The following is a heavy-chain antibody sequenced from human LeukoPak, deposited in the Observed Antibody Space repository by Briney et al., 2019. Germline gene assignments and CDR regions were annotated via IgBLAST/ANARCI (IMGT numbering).Heavy chain of an antibody. CDR1: GFSLSTSGMC. CDR2: IDWDDDK. V-gene: IGHV2-70*01. D-gene: IGHD4-17*01. J-gene: IGHJ4*02. CDR3: ARIRDDYGDYYFDY. Sequence: SGPTLVNPTQTLTLTCTFSGFSLSTSGMCVSWIRQPPGKALERLALIDWDDDKYYSTSLKTRLTISKDTSKNQVVLTMTNMDPVDTATYYCARIRDDYGDYYFDYWGQGTLVTVSS.